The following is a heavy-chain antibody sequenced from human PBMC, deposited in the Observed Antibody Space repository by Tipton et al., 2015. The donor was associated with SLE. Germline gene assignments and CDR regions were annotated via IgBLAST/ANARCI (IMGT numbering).Heavy chain of an antibody. CDR2: ISYTGST. V-gene: IGHV4-39*07. J-gene: IGHJ4*02. CDR3: ARRLRGSYYFDF. Sequence: TLSLTCTVSGGSISAYSFYWGWIRQPPGKGLEWIGSISYTGSTNYNPSLKSRVTISQDTSKNQFSLRLSSVTAADTAVYYCARRLRGSYYFDFWGQGSLVTVSS. D-gene: IGHD3-3*01. CDR1: GGSISAYSFY.